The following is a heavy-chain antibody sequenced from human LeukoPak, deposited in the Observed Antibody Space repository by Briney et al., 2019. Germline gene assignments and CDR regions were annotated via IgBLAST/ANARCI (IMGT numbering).Heavy chain of an antibody. CDR3: ARGVPAARAKYFQH. J-gene: IGHJ1*01. D-gene: IGHD2-2*01. Sequence: SETLSLTCAVYGGSFSGYYWSWIRQPPGKGLEWIGEINHSGSTNYNPSLKSRVTISVDTSKNQFPLKLSSVTAADTAVYYCARGVPAARAKYFQHWGQGTLVTVSS. CDR1: GGSFSGYY. V-gene: IGHV4-34*01. CDR2: INHSGST.